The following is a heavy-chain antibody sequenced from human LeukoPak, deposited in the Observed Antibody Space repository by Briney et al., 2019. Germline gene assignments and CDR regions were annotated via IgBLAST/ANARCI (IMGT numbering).Heavy chain of an antibody. J-gene: IGHJ4*02. D-gene: IGHD3-22*01. V-gene: IGHV1-46*01. CDR2: INPSGGST. Sequence: ASVKVSCKASGGTFSSYAISWVRQAPGQGLEWMGIINPSGGSTSYAQKFQGRVTMTRDTSTSTVYMELSSLRSEDTAVYYCARDPDSSGYGHDYWGQGTLVTVSS. CDR3: ARDPDSSGYGHDY. CDR1: GGTFSSYA.